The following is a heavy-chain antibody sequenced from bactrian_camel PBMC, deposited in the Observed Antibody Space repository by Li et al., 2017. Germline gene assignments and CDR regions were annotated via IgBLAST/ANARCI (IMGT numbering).Heavy chain of an antibody. J-gene: IGHJ4*01. D-gene: IGHD3*01. Sequence: HVQLVESGGGSVEAGGSLRLSCVLSGDTFSSYYMAWFRKEREAVAAIDTSGSATYTYSVAGRFTISHDIAKKMVYLQMSSLKSEDTAMYYCAVDAPWYKECEIRRTPELGVRGQGTQVTVS. V-gene: IGHV3S53*01. CDR2: IDTSGSA. CDR1: GDTFSSYY.